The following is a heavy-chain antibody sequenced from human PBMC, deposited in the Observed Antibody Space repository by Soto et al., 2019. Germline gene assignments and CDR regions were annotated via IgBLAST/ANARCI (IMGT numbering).Heavy chain of an antibody. J-gene: IGHJ4*02. CDR1: GYTFTGYY. Sequence: ASVKVSCKASGYTFTGYYMHWVRQAPGQGLEWMGWINPNSGGTNYAQKYQGWVTMTRDTSISTAYMELSRLRSDDTAVYYCAREDAERATRFLDYWGQGTVVTVSS. V-gene: IGHV1-2*04. CDR3: AREDAERATRFLDY. CDR2: INPNSGGT. D-gene: IGHD2-21*01.